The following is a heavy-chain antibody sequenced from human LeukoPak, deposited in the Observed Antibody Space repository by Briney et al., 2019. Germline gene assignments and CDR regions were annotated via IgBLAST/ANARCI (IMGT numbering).Heavy chain of an antibody. CDR2: IYTSGST. CDR1: GGSISSYY. D-gene: IGHD5-12*01. V-gene: IGHV4-4*08. Sequence: SETLSLTCTVSGGSISSYYWSWIRQPPGKGLEWIGYIYTSGSTNYNPSLKSRVTMSVDTSKNQFSLKLSAVTAADTAFYYCASAHGGYDPFDDWGQGTLVTVSS. J-gene: IGHJ4*02. CDR3: ASAHGGYDPFDD.